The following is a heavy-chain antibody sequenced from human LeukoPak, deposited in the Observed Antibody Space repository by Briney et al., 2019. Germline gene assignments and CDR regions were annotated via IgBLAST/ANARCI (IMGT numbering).Heavy chain of an antibody. D-gene: IGHD2-15*01. CDR2: IYYSGST. CDR3: ARAGSGYCSGGSCYSIHYYYGMDV. J-gene: IGHJ6*02. V-gene: IGHV4-31*03. Sequence: PSETLSLTCTVSGGSISSGGYYWRWIRQHPGKGLEWIGYIYYSGSTYYNPSLKSRVTISVDTSKNQFSLKLSSVTAADTAVYYCARAGSGYCSGGSCYSIHYYYGMDVWGQGTTVTVSS. CDR1: GGSISSGGYY.